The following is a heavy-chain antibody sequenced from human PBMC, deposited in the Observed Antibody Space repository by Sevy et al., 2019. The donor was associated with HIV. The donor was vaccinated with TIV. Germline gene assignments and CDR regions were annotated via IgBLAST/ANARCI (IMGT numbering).Heavy chain of an antibody. V-gene: IGHV3-49*03. D-gene: IGHD2-2*01. Sequence: GGSLRLSCTASGFTFGDYAMSWFRQAPGKGLEWVGFIRSKAYGGTTEYAASVKGRLTISRDDSKSIAYLQMNRLKTEDTAVYYCTRDKGSSTSCYSSYYYYYGMDVWGQGTTVTVSS. CDR1: GFTFGDYA. CDR3: TRDKGSSTSCYSSYYYYYGMDV. J-gene: IGHJ6*02. CDR2: IRSKAYGGTT.